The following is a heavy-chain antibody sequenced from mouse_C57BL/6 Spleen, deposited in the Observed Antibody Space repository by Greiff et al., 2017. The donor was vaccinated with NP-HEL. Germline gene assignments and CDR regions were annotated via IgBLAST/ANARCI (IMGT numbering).Heavy chain of an antibody. CDR3: ARSGSHWYFDV. V-gene: IGHV1-22*01. D-gene: IGHD1-1*01. CDR2: INPNNGGT. CDR1: GYTFTDYN. J-gene: IGHJ1*03. Sequence: EVQRVESGPELVKPGASVKMSCKASGYTFTDYNMHWVKQSHGKSLEWIGYINPNNGGTSYNQKFKGKATLTVNKSSSTAYMELRSLTSEDSAVYYCARSGSHWYFDVWGTGTTVTVSS.